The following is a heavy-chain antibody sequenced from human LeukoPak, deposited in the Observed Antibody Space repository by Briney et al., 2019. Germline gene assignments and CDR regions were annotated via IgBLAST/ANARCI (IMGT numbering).Heavy chain of an antibody. CDR3: AREGGRYYGSSDY. J-gene: IGHJ4*02. V-gene: IGHV1-58*02. Sequence: SVKVSCKASGFTFTSSAMQWVRQARGQRLEWIGWIVVGSGNSNYAQKFQERVTITRDMSTSTAYMELSSLRSEDTAVYYCAREGGRYYGSSDYWGQGTLVTVSS. D-gene: IGHD3-10*01. CDR1: GFTFTSSA. CDR2: IVVGSGNS.